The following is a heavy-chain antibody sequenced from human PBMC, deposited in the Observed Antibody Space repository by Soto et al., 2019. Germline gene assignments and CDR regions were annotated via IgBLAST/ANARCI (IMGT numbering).Heavy chain of an antibody. CDR3: ARSNLEYDFWSGYHDYYYYGMDV. V-gene: IGHV1-69*01. J-gene: IGHJ6*02. CDR1: GGTFSSYA. D-gene: IGHD3-3*01. CDR2: IIPIFGTA. Sequence: QVQLVQSGAEVKKPGSSVKVSCKASGGTFSSYAISWVRQAPGQGLEWMGGIIPIFGTANYAQKFQGRVTITAYESTSTAYMELSSPRSEDTAVYYCARSNLEYDFWSGYHDYYYYGMDVWGQGTTVTVSS.